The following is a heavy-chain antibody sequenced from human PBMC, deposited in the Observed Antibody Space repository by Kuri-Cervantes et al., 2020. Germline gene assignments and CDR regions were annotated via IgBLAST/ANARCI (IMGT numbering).Heavy chain of an antibody. Sequence: GSLRLSCTVSGGSISSSSYYWGWIRQPPGKGLEWIGSIYYSGSTYYNPSLKSRVTISVDKSKNQFSLKLSSVTAADTAVYYCASGPEYGDSTFDYWGQGTLVTVSS. CDR3: ASGPEYGDSTFDY. D-gene: IGHD4-17*01. CDR1: GGSISSSSYY. V-gene: IGHV4-39*07. CDR2: IYYSGST. J-gene: IGHJ4*02.